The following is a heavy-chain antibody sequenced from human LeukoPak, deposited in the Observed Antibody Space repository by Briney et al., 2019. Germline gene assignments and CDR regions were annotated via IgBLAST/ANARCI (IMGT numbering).Heavy chain of an antibody. V-gene: IGHV3-7*01. CDR1: GFTFSSYW. CDR3: AREQVATMLAFDM. D-gene: IGHD5-12*01. CDR2: IKRDGSEK. J-gene: IGHJ3*02. Sequence: GGSLRLSCAASGFTFSSYWMSWVRQAPGKVLEWVATIKRDGSEKYYVDSVKGRFTISRDNAKNSLYLQMNSRRAEHTAVYYCAREQVATMLAFDMWGQGTMVTVSS.